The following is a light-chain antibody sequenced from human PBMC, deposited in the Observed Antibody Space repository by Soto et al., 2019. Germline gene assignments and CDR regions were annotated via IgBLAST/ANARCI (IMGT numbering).Light chain of an antibody. V-gene: IGKV3-20*01. CDR2: GAS. J-gene: IGKJ1*01. CDR1: QSVSSSY. Sequence: EIVLTQSPGTLSLSPGERATLSCRASQSVSSSYLAWYQQKPGHAPRLLIYGASRRATGIPDRFSGSGSGTDFTLTISRLEPEDFAVYYCQQYGSSPWTFGQGTKV. CDR3: QQYGSSPWT.